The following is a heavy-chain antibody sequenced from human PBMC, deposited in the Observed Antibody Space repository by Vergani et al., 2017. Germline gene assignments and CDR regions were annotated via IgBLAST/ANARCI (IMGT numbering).Heavy chain of an antibody. V-gene: IGHV3-48*04. J-gene: IGHJ6*03. Sequence: EVQLVESGGGLVQPGGSLRLSCAASGFTFSSYSMNWVRQAPGKGLEWVSYISSSSSTIYYADSVKGRFTISRDNAKNSLYLQMNSLRAEDTAVYYCAGDRGYGYTEDYYYYMDVWGKGTTVTVSS. D-gene: IGHD5-18*01. CDR3: AGDRGYGYTEDYYYYMDV. CDR2: ISSSSSTI. CDR1: GFTFSSYS.